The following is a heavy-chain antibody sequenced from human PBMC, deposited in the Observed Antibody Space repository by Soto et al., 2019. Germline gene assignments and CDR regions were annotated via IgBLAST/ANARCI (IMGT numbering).Heavy chain of an antibody. CDR1: GFTFSSYS. V-gene: IGHV3-48*01. CDR2: ISSSSSTI. J-gene: IGHJ5*02. CDR3: ARGGSSWFNWFDP. Sequence: EVQLVESGGGLVQPGGSLRLSCAASGFTFSSYSMNWVRQAPGKGLEWVSYISSSSSTIYYADSVKGRFTISRDNAKNSLYLQMNSLRAEDTAVYYCARGGSSWFNWFDPWGQGTLVTVSS. D-gene: IGHD6-13*01.